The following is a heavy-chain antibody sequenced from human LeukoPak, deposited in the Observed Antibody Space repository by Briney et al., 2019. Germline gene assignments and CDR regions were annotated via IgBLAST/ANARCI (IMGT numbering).Heavy chain of an antibody. CDR3: AKDREYYYDSSGYDYAFDI. CDR2: ISYDGSNK. J-gene: IGHJ3*02. D-gene: IGHD3-22*01. V-gene: IGHV3-30*18. CDR1: GFTFSSYG. Sequence: GGSLRLSCAASGFTFSSYGMHWVRQAPGKGLEWVAVISYDGSNKYYADSVKGRFTISRDNSKNTLYLQMNSLRAEDTAVYYCAKDREYYYDSSGYDYAFDIRGQGTMVTVSS.